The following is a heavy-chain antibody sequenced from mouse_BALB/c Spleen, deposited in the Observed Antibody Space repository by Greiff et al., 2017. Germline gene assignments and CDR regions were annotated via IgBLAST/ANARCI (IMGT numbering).Heavy chain of an antibody. J-gene: IGHJ2*01. Sequence: EVQLQESGPGLVKPSQSLSLTCSVTGYSITSGYYWNWIRQFPGNKLEWMGYISYDGSNNYNPSLKNRISITRDTSKNQFFLKLNSVTTEDTATYYCAREGLRYYFDYWGQGTTLTVSS. CDR1: GYSITSGYY. CDR3: AREGLRYYFDY. D-gene: IGHD2-4*01. V-gene: IGHV3-6*02. CDR2: ISYDGSN.